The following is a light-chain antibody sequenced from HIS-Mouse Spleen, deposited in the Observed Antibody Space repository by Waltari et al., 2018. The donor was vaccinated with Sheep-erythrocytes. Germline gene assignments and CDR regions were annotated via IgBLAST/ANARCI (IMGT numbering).Light chain of an antibody. CDR2: DVR. Sequence: QSALTQPRSVSGSPGQSVTISCTGTSSDVGGYNYVSWYQQHPGKAPKPMIYDVRKRPSGVPDRFSGSKSGNTASLTISGLQAGDEADYYCCSYAGSYNHVFATGTKVTVL. CDR1: SSDVGGYNY. CDR3: CSYAGSYNHV. J-gene: IGLJ1*01. V-gene: IGLV2-11*01.